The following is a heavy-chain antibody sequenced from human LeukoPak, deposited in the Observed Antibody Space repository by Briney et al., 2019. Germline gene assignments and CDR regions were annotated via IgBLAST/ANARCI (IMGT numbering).Heavy chain of an antibody. CDR2: VYYSGST. J-gene: IGHJ2*01. D-gene: IGHD2-21*01. V-gene: IGHV4-59*02. CDR3: AREANSPTARYWYFDL. Sequence: SETLSLTCTVSGGSVSSYYWSWMRQSPGKGLEWVGYVYYSGSTNYNPALKSRVTISLDTSENQFSLKLSSVTAADTAVYYCAREANSPTARYWYFDLWGRGTQVTVSS. CDR1: GGSVSSYY.